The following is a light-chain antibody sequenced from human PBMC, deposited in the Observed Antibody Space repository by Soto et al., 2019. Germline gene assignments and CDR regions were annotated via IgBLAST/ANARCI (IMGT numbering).Light chain of an antibody. Sequence: ALTQPASVSGSPGQSITISCTGTSSDIGDYNYVSWYQQHPDKAPKVMIYDVNNRPSGISNRFSGSKSGNTASLTISGLQAEDEADYYCCSYTVRGTDVFGTGTKLTVL. CDR2: DVN. CDR1: SSDIGDYNY. CDR3: CSYTVRGTDV. V-gene: IGLV2-14*01. J-gene: IGLJ1*01.